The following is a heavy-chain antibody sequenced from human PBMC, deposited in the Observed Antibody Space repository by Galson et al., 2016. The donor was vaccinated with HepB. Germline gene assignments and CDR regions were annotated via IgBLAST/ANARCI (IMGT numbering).Heavy chain of an antibody. CDR3: VRATVGFSGYDRGMDV. D-gene: IGHD5-12*01. CDR1: GFTSSHYD. Sequence: SLRLSCAASGFTSSHYDMHWVRLVAGRGLEWVSAIGSDGDTYYPGSVKGRFTVSRENAKNSLYLQMNNLRAGDTAVYYCVRATVGFSGYDRGMDVWGQGTTVTVSS. V-gene: IGHV3-13*01. CDR2: IGSDGDT. J-gene: IGHJ6*02.